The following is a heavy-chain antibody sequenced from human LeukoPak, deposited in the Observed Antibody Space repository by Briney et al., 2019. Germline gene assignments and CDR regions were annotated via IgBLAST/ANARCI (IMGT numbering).Heavy chain of an antibody. CDR2: IIPIFRTT. V-gene: IGHV1-69*05. D-gene: IGHD5-24*01. CDR3: ARSQRAGYNVYYFDS. CDR1: GGSFRSYG. J-gene: IGHJ4*02. Sequence: GSSVKVSCKPSGGSFRSYGVSWVRQAPGQGLEWMGGIIPIFRTTNYEQRFRGRVTITTDESTSSAYMELTSLRSEDTAVYYCARSQRAGYNVYYFDSWGQGTLVTVSS.